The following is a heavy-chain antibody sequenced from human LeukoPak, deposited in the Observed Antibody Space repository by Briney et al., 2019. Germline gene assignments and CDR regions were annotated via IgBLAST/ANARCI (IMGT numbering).Heavy chain of an antibody. V-gene: IGHV3-23*01. J-gene: IGHJ4*02. CDR1: GFTFSSYA. D-gene: IGHD2-8*01. CDR3: AKASRSCPNGVCYSFDY. CDR2: ISGSGGST. Sequence: GGSLRLSCAASGFTFSSYAMSWVRQAPGKGLEWVSAISGSGGSTYYADSVKGRFTISRDNSKNTLYLQMNSLRAEDTAVYYCAKASRSCPNGVCYSFDYWGPGTLVPVSS.